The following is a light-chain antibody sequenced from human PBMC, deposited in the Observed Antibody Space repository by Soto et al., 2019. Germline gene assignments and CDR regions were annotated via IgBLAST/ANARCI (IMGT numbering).Light chain of an antibody. J-gene: IGKJ1*01. CDR3: QQTYNFPWT. Sequence: DIQMTQSPSSLSASVGDRVTITCRASQSIVVYLNWYQLKPGQVPKSLIYAATSLQSGVPSRFSGSGSGTDFTLTISSLQPDDFATYYCQQTYNFPWTLGQGTRVEI. CDR2: AAT. V-gene: IGKV1-39*01. CDR1: QSIVVY.